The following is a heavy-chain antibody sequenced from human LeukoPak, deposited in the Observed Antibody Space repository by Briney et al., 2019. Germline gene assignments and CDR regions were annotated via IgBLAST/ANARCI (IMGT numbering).Heavy chain of an antibody. Sequence: GGSLRLSCAASGFKFDDYGMSWVRQVPGKGLEWVSGINRHGGTIAYADSVKGRFTVSRDNAKNSLYLQMDSLRAEDTALYYCAREVGIPAAPDSWGQGTLVTVSS. J-gene: IGHJ5*02. CDR3: AREVGIPAAPDS. CDR2: INRHGGTI. D-gene: IGHD2-2*01. V-gene: IGHV3-20*04. CDR1: GFKFDDYG.